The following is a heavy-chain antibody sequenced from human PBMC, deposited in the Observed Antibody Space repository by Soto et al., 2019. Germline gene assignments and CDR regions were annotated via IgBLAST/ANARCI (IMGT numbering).Heavy chain of an antibody. Sequence: AQLVESGGGLVYPGGSLRLSCVASGFSFSDHSMNWVRQAPGKGLQWVSYISSSSDDIYYADSVKGRFTVSRDNAKNTLFLQMNSLRDDDSAIYYCARLPKGSLVTAWGQGSRVTVSS. V-gene: IGHV3-48*02. CDR2: ISSSSDDI. D-gene: IGHD2-21*02. CDR1: GFSFSDHS. J-gene: IGHJ4*01. CDR3: ARLPKGSLVTA.